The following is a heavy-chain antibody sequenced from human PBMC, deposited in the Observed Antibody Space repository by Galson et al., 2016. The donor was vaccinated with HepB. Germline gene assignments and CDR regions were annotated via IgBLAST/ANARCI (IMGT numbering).Heavy chain of an antibody. V-gene: IGHV1-18*04. D-gene: IGHD1-26*01. CDR2: ISVYNGNT. Sequence: SVKVSCKASGYTFTSYGNSCVRQAPGQGLEWMGWISVYNGNTNYAQKLQGRVTMTTATSTSTAYMELRSLRSDDTAVYYCARDLSYLEFDDWGQGTLGTVSS. CDR3: ARDLSYLEFDD. J-gene: IGHJ4*02. CDR1: GYTFTSYG.